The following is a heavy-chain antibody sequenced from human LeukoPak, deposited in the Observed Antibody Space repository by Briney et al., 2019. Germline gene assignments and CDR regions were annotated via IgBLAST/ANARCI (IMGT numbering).Heavy chain of an antibody. J-gene: IGHJ4*02. CDR1: GGTFSSYA. CDR3: ARDQYSSSWYSLYYFDY. D-gene: IGHD6-13*01. V-gene: IGHV1-69*13. CDR2: IIPIFGTA. Sequence: ASVKVSCKASGGTFSSYAISWVRQAPGQGLEWMGGIIPIFGTANYAQKFQGRVTITADGSTSTAYTELSSLRSEDTAVYYCARDQYSSSWYSLYYFDYWGQGTLVTVSS.